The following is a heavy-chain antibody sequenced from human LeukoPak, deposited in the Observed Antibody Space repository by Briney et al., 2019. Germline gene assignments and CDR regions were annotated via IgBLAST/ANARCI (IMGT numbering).Heavy chain of an antibody. D-gene: IGHD2-2*01. CDR3: ARGAGYCSSTSCYEGDRNDY. J-gene: IGHJ4*02. V-gene: IGHV3-48*02. CDR1: GFTFSSYS. CDR2: ISSSSSTI. Sequence: GGSLRLSCAASGFTFSSYSMNWVRQAPGKGLEWVSYISSSSSTIYYADSVKGRFTISRDNAKNSLYLQMNSLRDEDTAVYYCARGAGYCSSTSCYEGDRNDYWGQGTLVTVSS.